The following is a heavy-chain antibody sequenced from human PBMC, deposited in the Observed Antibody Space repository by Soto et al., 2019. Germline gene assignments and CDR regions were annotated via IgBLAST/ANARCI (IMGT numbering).Heavy chain of an antibody. V-gene: IGHV5-51*01. CDR2: IYSGDYDT. D-gene: IGHD6-19*01. Sequence: EVQLVQAGAEVKKPGESLKISCKGSGYSFTSYWIGWVRQMPGKGLEWMGIIYSGDYDTRDSPSFQGQVTISADKSMSTAYLQWSSLKASDTAKYYCARHSSGALASIDYWGQGTLVTVSS. CDR1: GYSFTSYW. J-gene: IGHJ4*02. CDR3: ARHSSGALASIDY.